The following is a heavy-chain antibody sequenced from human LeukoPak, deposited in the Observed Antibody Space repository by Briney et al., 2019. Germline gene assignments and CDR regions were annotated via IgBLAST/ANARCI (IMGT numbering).Heavy chain of an antibody. Sequence: PSETLSLTCTVSGGSISSYYWSWIRQPPGKGLEWIGYIYYSGSTNYNPSLKSRVTISVDTSKNQFSLKLSSVTAADTAVYYCARKKKGNNYPFDYWGQGTLVTVSS. J-gene: IGHJ4*02. CDR2: IYYSGST. D-gene: IGHD4-11*01. CDR1: GGSISSYY. V-gene: IGHV4-59*01. CDR3: ARKKKGNNYPFDY.